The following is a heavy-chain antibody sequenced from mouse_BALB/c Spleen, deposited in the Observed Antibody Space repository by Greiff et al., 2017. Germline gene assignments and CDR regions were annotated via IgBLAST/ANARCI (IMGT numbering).Heavy chain of an antibody. CDR3: ARRGQLGLPLDY. D-gene: IGHD3-2*01. CDR2: INPYNDGT. V-gene: IGHV1-14*01. J-gene: IGHJ2*01. Sequence: VQLQQSGAELVRPGSSVKISCKASGYTFTSYVMHWVKQKPGQGLEWIGYINPYNDGTKYNEKFKGKATLTSDKSSSTAYMELSSLTSEDSAVYYCARRGQLGLPLDYWGQGTTLTVSS. CDR1: GYTFTSYV.